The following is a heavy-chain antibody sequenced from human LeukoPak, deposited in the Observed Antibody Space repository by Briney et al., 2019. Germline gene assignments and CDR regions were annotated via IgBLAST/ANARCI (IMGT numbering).Heavy chain of an antibody. CDR2: IYYSGNT. J-gene: IGHJ4*02. V-gene: IGHV4-59*08. D-gene: IGHD4-23*01. CDR1: GGSISNYY. CDR3: ARQVYGGNGGYYFDY. Sequence: SETLSLTCTVSGGSISNYYWSWIRQPPGKGLEWVGYIYYSGNTNYNPSLRSRVTISVDTSENQFSLKLTSVTAADTAVCSCARQVYGGNGGYYFDYWGQGTLVTVSS.